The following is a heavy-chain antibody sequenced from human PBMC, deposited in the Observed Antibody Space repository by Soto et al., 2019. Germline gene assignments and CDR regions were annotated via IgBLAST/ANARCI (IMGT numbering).Heavy chain of an antibody. CDR3: ARVFQSHYDYVWGSYRYRFDY. V-gene: IGHV1-18*01. Sequence: ASVKVSCKASGYTFTSYGISWVRQAPGQGLEWMGWISAYNGNTNYAQKLQGRVTMTTDTSTSTAYMEMRSLRSDDTAVYYCARVFQSHYDYVWGSYRYRFDYWGQGTLVTVSS. CDR2: ISAYNGNT. D-gene: IGHD3-16*02. J-gene: IGHJ4*02. CDR1: GYTFTSYG.